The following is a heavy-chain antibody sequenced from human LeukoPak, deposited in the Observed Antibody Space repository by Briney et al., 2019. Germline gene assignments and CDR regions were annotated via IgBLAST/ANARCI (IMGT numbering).Heavy chain of an antibody. V-gene: IGHV3-48*01. J-gene: IGHJ3*02. CDR3: AKELYKWLRAFDI. CDR1: GFTFRRYS. D-gene: IGHD5-12*01. CDR2: ISSSGNTI. Sequence: GGSLRLSCEGSGFTFRRYSMHWVRQAPGKGXXXXXXISSSGNTIYYXXXVKGRYTISRDNGENSIYLQMNSLRAEDTAVYYCAKELYKWLRAFDIWGQGTMVTVSS.